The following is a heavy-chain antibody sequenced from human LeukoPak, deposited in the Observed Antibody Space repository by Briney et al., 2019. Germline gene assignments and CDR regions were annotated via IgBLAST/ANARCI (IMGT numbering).Heavy chain of an antibody. CDR1: GFTFSSYA. J-gene: IGHJ4*02. CDR3: AKAHTSYFDS. V-gene: IGHV3-23*01. CDR2: ISSSGGST. Sequence: GGSLRLSCAASGFTFSSYAMSWVRQAPGKGLEWVSGISSSGGSTYYSDSVKGRFTISRDNSKKTLHLQMDSLRAEDTAVYYCAKAHTSYFDSWGQGTLVTVSS.